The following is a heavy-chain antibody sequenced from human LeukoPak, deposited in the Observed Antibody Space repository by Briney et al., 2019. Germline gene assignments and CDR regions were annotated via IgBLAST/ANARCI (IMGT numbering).Heavy chain of an antibody. V-gene: IGHV1-46*01. CDR2: INPSGGST. J-gene: IGHJ6*03. Sequence: ASVKVSCKASGYSFSTHWIHWVRQAPGQGLEWMGIINPSGGSTNYAQKFQGRVTMTRDTSTNTVYMELSSLRSEDTAVYYCARGPSITMVRGGQWYYYMDVWGKGTTVTISS. CDR1: GYSFSTHW. CDR3: ARGPSITMVRGGQWYYYMDV. D-gene: IGHD3-10*01.